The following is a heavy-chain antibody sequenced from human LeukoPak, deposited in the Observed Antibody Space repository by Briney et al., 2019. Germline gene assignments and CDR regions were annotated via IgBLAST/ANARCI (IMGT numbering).Heavy chain of an antibody. CDR2: FDPEDGET. V-gene: IGHV1-24*01. Sequence: GASVKVSCKVSGYTLTELSMHWVRQAPGKGLEWMGGFDPEDGETIYAQKFQSRVTMTEDTSTDTAYMELSSLRSEDTAVYYCATMTTVTTGRYFDYWGQGTLVTVSS. CDR3: ATMTTVTTGRYFDY. CDR1: GYTLTELS. D-gene: IGHD4-17*01. J-gene: IGHJ4*02.